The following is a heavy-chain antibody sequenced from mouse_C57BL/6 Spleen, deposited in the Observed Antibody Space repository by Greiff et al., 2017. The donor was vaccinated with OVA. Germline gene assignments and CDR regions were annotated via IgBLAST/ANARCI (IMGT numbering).Heavy chain of an antibody. CDR2: IHPNSGST. CDR3: GSTTVVAPMDY. Sequence: VQLQQPGAELVKPGASVKLSCKASGYTFTSYWMHWVKQRPGQGLEWIGMIHPNSGSTNYNEKFKSKATLTVDKSSSTAYMQLRSLTSEDSAVYYCGSTTVVAPMDYWGQGTSVTVSS. CDR1: GYTFTSYW. D-gene: IGHD1-1*01. V-gene: IGHV1-64*01. J-gene: IGHJ4*01.